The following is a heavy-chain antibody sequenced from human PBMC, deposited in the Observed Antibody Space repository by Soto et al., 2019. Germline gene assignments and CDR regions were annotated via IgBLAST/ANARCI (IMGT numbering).Heavy chain of an antibody. CDR3: ARDMHAGFTHYFDP. Sequence: GASVKVSCKASGYSFTQYAIHWVRQAPGRSLEWLGWINPANGNTKYSEKFQGRVTFTRDTSATTAYMELSSLRSEDAGLYYCARDMHAGFTHYFDPWGQGTLVTVSS. V-gene: IGHV1-3*01. CDR1: GYSFTQYA. CDR2: INPANGNT. D-gene: IGHD1-26*01. J-gene: IGHJ5*02.